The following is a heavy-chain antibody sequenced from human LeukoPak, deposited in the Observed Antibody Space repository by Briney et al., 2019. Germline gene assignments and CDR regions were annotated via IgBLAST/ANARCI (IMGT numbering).Heavy chain of an antibody. Sequence: GGSLRLSCAASGFTFSSYWMTWVRQAPGKGLEWVANIKQDGSEKYYVDSVKDRFTISRDNSKNTLYLQMGSLRPEDMAVYYCARGCDPYYYYYMDVWGKGTTVTISS. J-gene: IGHJ6*03. CDR1: GFTFSSYW. D-gene: IGHD2-15*01. CDR3: ARGCDPYYYYYMDV. CDR2: IKQDGSEK. V-gene: IGHV3-7*01.